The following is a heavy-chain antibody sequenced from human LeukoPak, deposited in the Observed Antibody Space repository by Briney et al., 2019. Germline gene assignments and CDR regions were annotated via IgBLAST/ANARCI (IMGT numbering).Heavy chain of an antibody. CDR3: ARDRYMVRGANHLDY. CDR2: ISSSGSTI. Sequence: GGSLRLSCAASGFTFSDYYMSWIRQAPGKGLEWVSYISSSGSTIYYADSVKGRFTISRDNAKNSLYLQMNSLRAEDTAVYYCARDRYMVRGANHLDYWGQGTLVTVSS. V-gene: IGHV3-11*01. D-gene: IGHD3-10*01. J-gene: IGHJ4*02. CDR1: GFTFSDYY.